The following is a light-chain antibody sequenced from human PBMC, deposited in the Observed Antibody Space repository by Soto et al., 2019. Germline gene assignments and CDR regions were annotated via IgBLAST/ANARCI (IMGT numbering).Light chain of an antibody. J-gene: IGKJ1*01. CDR1: QSISDT. CDR3: QQYNNWPKM. V-gene: IGKV3D-15*01. CDR2: GAS. Sequence: EIVMTQSPATLSVSPGGRATLSCRASQSISDTLAWYQQKPGQAPRLLIYGASGRATGIPDRFSGSGSGTEFTLTISSLRSEDFAVYYCQQYNNWPKMFGQGTKVDIK.